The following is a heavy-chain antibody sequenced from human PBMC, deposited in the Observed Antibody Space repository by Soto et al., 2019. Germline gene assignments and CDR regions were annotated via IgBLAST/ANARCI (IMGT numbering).Heavy chain of an antibody. J-gene: IGHJ4*02. CDR2: FRSSGDGGTT. CDR3: ARDPDYDILTGYSDY. CDR1: GFTFSSYS. Sequence: GGSLRLSCAASGFTFSSYSMSWVRQAPGKGLEWVSGFRSSGDGGTTYYADSVKGRFTISRDNSKNTLYLQMNSLRAEDTAVYYCARDPDYDILTGYSDYWGQGTLVTVSS. D-gene: IGHD3-9*01. V-gene: IGHV3-23*01.